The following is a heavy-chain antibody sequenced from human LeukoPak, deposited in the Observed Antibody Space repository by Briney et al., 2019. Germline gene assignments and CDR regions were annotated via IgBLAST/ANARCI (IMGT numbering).Heavy chain of an antibody. CDR2: IYRRGST. CDR1: GASISRSDSH. CDR3: ARHVQDLGIKV. Sequence: SETLSLTCTVSGASISRSDSHWSWIRQPPGKGLEWIGSIYRRGSTSYNPSLKSRVTVSEDMSKNHFSLRLSSVTAADTAVYYCARHVQDLGIKVWGQGTTVTVSS. V-gene: IGHV4-39*01. J-gene: IGHJ6*02.